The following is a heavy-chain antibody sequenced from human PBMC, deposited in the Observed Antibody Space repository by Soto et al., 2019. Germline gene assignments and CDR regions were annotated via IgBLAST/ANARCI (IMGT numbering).Heavy chain of an antibody. CDR3: ARGLGMYGSGSYYARIQSTAYYFDY. V-gene: IGHV4-34*01. J-gene: IGHJ4*02. Sequence: SETLSLTCAVYGGSFSGYYWSWIRQPPGKGLEWIGEINHSGSTNYNPSLKSRVTISVDTSKNQFSLKLSSVTAADTAVYYCARGLGMYGSGSYYARIQSTAYYFDYWGQGTLVTVSS. CDR2: INHSGST. D-gene: IGHD3-10*01. CDR1: GGSFSGYY.